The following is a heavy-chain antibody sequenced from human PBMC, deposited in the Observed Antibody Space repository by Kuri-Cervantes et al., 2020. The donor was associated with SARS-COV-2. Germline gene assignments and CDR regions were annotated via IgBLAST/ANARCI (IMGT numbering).Heavy chain of an antibody. J-gene: IGHJ4*02. D-gene: IGHD2-8*01. CDR1: GFTFSNFG. Sequence: GESLKISCAASGFTFSNFGMHWVRQAPGKGLEWVAGLWEDGSNEKYADSVKGRFSISRDNSKKMLYLQMNSLRDEDTAVYYCARAVYNSGFFDFWGQGTLVTVSS. CDR2: LWEDGSNE. CDR3: ARAVYNSGFFDF. V-gene: IGHV3-33*08.